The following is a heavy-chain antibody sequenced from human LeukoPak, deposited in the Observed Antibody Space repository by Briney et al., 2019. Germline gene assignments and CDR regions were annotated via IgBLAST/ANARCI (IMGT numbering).Heavy chain of an antibody. CDR1: GGSVSSGSYY. CDR3: ARADSSGYYRIDYFHY. D-gene: IGHD3-22*01. CDR2: IYYSGST. Sequence: SETLSLTCTVSGGSVSSGSYYWSWIRQPPGKGLEWIGYIYYSGSTNYNPSLKSRVTISVDTSKTQFSLKLSSVTAADTGVYFCARADSSGYYRIDYFHYWGQGTLVTVSS. V-gene: IGHV4-61*01. J-gene: IGHJ4*02.